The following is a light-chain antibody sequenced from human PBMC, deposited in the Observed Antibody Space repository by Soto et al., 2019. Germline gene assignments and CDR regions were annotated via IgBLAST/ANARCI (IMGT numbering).Light chain of an antibody. Sequence: DIQMTQSPSSLSASVGDRVTITCRASQSISTYLNWYQQKPGKAPKVLIYAASSLQGGVPSRFSGSGSGTDFTLTISSLQPEDFATYFCQQSYSTPLTFCGGTKVEIK. CDR3: QQSYSTPLT. CDR1: QSISTY. CDR2: AAS. V-gene: IGKV1-39*01. J-gene: IGKJ4*01.